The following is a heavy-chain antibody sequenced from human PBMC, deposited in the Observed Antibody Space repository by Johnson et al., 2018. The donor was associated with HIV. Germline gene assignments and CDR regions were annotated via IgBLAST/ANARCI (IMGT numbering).Heavy chain of an antibody. CDR2: IRNKANSYTT. Sequence: VQLVESGGGLVLPGGSLRLSCAVSGFTFTDHYMDWVRQAPGKGLEWVGSIRNKANSYTTDYAASVKGRFTILRDDSKNSLYLQMNSLKTEDTAVYYWARGGEKGAFDIWGQGTMVTVSS. CDR1: GFTFTDHY. CDR3: ARGGEKGAFDI. V-gene: IGHV3-72*01. J-gene: IGHJ3*02. D-gene: IGHD7-27*01.